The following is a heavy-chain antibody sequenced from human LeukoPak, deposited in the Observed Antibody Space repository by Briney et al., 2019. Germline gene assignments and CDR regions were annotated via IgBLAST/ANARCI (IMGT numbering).Heavy chain of an antibody. J-gene: IGHJ4*02. V-gene: IGHV3-48*04. CDR3: ARGTVGAKY. CDR1: GFTLTSDS. D-gene: IGHD1-26*01. Sequence: SGGSLRLSGAASGFTLTSDSMNWVRQAPGKGLEWISYISSGAATTYYADFVKGRFTISRDNAKNSLYLQMNSLRVDDTAVYYCARGTVGAKYWGQGTLVIVSS. CDR2: ISSGAATT.